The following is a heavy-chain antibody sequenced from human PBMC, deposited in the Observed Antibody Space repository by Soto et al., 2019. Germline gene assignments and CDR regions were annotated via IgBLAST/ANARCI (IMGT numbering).Heavy chain of an antibody. CDR3: ARDLGQLWLRYYYYGMDV. V-gene: IGHV1-46*03. Sequence: QVQLVQSGAEVKKPGASVKVSCKASGYTFTSYYMHWVRQAPGQGLEWMGIINPSGGSTSYAQKFQGRVTITRDTSTSTVYMELSSLRSEDTAVYYCARDLGQLWLRYYYYGMDVWGQGTTVTVSS. CDR2: INPSGGST. D-gene: IGHD5-18*01. CDR1: GYTFTSYY. J-gene: IGHJ6*02.